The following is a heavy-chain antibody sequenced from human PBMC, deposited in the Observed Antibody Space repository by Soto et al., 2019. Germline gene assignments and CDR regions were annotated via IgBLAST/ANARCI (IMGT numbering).Heavy chain of an antibody. CDR3: ARDMVRGMDG. CDR2: INWNGDIT. J-gene: IGHJ6*02. Sequence: PGGSLRLSCAASGLTFDDYAMSWVRQAPGKGLEWVSGINWNGDITGYVDSVKGRFTISRDNSKNTLYLQMNSLRAEDTAVYYCARDMVRGMDGWAQGTTDTVSS. D-gene: IGHD3-10*01. CDR1: GLTFDDYA. V-gene: IGHV3-20*04.